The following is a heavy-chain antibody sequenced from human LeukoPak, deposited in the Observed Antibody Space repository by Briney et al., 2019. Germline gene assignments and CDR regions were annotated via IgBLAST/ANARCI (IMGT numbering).Heavy chain of an antibody. V-gene: IGHV3-7*01. CDR3: ARVRTEWYIDL. J-gene: IGHJ2*01. D-gene: IGHD2-8*02. CDR1: GFIFNSHW. CDR2: IRQDGDEK. Sequence: GGSLRLSCAGSGFIFNSHWMTWVRQAPGMGLEWVGNIRQDGDEKFYADSVRGRFTISRDNAKNSLYRHLNSLRAEDTAIYCARVRTEWYIDLWGRGTLVTVSP.